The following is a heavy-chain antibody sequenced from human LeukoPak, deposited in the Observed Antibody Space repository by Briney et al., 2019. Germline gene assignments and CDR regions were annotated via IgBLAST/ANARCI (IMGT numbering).Heavy chain of an antibody. D-gene: IGHD3-10*01. V-gene: IGHV4-34*01. CDR2: INHSGST. CDR3: ARHPSYHGPGGAMDV. Sequence: SETLSLTCALYGGSFSAYFWTWIRQPRGKGLEWIGEINHSGSTNYNPSLKSRVTISVDTSKNQFSLKLSSVTAADAAVYYCARHPSYHGPGGAMDVWGQGTTVTVSS. CDR1: GGSFSAYF. J-gene: IGHJ6*02.